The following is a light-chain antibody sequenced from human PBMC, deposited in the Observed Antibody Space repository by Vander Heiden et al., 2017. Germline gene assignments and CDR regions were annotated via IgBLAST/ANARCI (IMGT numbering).Light chain of an antibody. CDR3: CSYAGSNNYV. CDR2: EVS. J-gene: IGLJ1*01. Sequence: QSALTQPPSASGSPGQSVPISCPGTSSDVGGYNYVSWYQQHPGKAPKRMTYEVSKRPSGVPDRFSGSKSGNTASLTVSGLQAEDEADYYCCSYAGSNNYVFGTGTKVTVL. CDR1: SSDVGGYNY. V-gene: IGLV2-8*01.